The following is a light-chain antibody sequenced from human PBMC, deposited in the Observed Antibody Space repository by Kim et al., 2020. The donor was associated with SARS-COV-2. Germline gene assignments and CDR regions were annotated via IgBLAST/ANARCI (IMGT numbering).Light chain of an antibody. J-gene: IGKJ1*01. CDR1: ESISNW. CDR2: KAS. V-gene: IGKV1-5*03. CDR3: QHYKGYSRT. Sequence: DIQMTQSPSTLSASVGDRVTITCRASESISNWLAWYQQKSGKAPKLLIYKASSLESGVPSRFSGSGSGTEFTLTISSLQPDDFATYYCQHYKGYSRTFGQGTKVEIK.